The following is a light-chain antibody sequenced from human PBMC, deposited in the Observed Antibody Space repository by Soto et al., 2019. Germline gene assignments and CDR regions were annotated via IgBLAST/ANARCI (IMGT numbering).Light chain of an antibody. Sequence: TLPARQTISRYLNWYQQRPGKAPNLLIYSASSLQSGVPARFSGSGSETEFTLTIRSLQSEDFAVYFCQQYNNWPSFGQGTRLEIK. CDR1: QTISRY. J-gene: IGKJ5*01. CDR2: SAS. V-gene: IGKV1-39*02. CDR3: QQYNNWPS.